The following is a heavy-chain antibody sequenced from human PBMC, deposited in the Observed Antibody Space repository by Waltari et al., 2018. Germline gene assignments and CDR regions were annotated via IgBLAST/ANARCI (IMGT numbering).Heavy chain of an antibody. CDR1: GFIFSDPY. CDR3: VRSYTASPMDV. CDR2: SRNKQNSYST. Sequence: EVQLAASGGDLVQPGGSLRLSCAGSGFIFSDPYIDWVRQAPGKGLEWLGLSRNKQNSYSTVYAASVKGRFTISRDESKNLAYLQMSSLRVEDTAIYYCVRSYTASPMDVWGQGTTVTVSS. J-gene: IGHJ6*02. D-gene: IGHD2-2*02. V-gene: IGHV3-72*01.